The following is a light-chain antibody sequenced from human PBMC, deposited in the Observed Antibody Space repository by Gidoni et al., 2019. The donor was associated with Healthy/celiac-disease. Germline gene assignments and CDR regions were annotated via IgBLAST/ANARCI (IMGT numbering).Light chain of an antibody. Sequence: DIQMTQSPSTLSASVGDRVTITCRASQSISSWLAWYQQKPGKAPKLLIYKASSLESGVPSRFIGSGSGTEFTLTISSLQPDDFATYYCQQYNSQYTFGQGTKLEIK. CDR1: QSISSW. CDR2: KAS. J-gene: IGKJ2*01. V-gene: IGKV1-5*03. CDR3: QQYNSQYT.